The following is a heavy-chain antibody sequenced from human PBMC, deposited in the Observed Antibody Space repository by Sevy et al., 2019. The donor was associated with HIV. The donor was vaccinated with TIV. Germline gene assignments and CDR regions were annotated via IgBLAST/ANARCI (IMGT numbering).Heavy chain of an antibody. CDR1: GFTFSDHY. V-gene: IGHV3-72*01. D-gene: IGHD2-8*02. Sequence: GGSLRLSCAASGFTFSDHYMDWVRQAPGKGLEWVGRTRNKANSYTTEHAASVKGRFTISRDDSKNSLYLQMNSLKTEDTAVYYCARGTLGYCTGGVCSNPYYFDYWGQGTLVTVSS. J-gene: IGHJ4*02. CDR2: TRNKANSYTT. CDR3: ARGTLGYCTGGVCSNPYYFDY.